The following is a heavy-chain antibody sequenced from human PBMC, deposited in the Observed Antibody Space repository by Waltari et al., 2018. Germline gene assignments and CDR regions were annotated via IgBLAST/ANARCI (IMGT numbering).Heavy chain of an antibody. Sequence: QMQLVQSGPEVKKPGTSVKVSCKASGFTFTSSAMQWVRQARGQRLEWIGWIVVGSGNTNYAQKFPEXXXXXXXXXXXXAXXELXXXRSEDXAXYYCXXXXXXSYVGWGQGTLVTVSS. CDR3: XXXXXXSYVG. CDR1: GFTFTSSA. CDR2: IVVGSGNT. D-gene: IGHD5-18*01. J-gene: IGHJ4*02. V-gene: IGHV1-58*02.